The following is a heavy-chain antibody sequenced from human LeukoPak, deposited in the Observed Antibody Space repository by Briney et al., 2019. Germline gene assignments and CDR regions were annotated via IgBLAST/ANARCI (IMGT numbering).Heavy chain of an antibody. V-gene: IGHV4-39*01. J-gene: IGHJ4*02. CDR2: IYYYSGST. CDR1: GGSISSTSYY. CDR3: ARWSYGSGIY. D-gene: IGHD3-10*01. Sequence: SETLSLTCTVSGGSISSTSYYWGWIRQPPGKGLERIGSIYYYSGSTYYNPSLKSRVTISVDTSKNQFSLKLTSVAAADTAVYYCARWSYGSGIYWGQGTLVTVSS.